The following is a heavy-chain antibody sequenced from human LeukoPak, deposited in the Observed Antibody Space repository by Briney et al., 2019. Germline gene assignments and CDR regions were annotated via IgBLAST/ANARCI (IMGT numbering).Heavy chain of an antibody. CDR3: ARDPYPYSSSWYYFDY. Sequence: GASVKVSCKASGYMFNDFYIHWVRQAPGQGLEWMGWINPKSGGTHSGQQFEGRATMTRDTSISTAYMELSRLRSDDTAVYYCARDPYPYSSSWYYFDYWGQGTLVTVSS. V-gene: IGHV1-2*02. J-gene: IGHJ4*02. D-gene: IGHD6-13*01. CDR2: INPKSGGT. CDR1: GYMFNDFY.